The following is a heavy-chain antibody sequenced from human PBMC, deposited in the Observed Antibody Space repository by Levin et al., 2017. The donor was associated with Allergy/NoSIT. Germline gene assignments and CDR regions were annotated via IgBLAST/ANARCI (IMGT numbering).Heavy chain of an antibody. V-gene: IGHV3-33*01. D-gene: IGHD3-22*01. J-gene: IGHJ3*02. CDR1: RFTFSNYG. Sequence: GGSLRLSCAASRFTFSNYGMHWVRQAPGKGLEWVAVIWYDGSNKYYADSVKGRFTISRDNSKNTLYLQMNSLRAEDTAVYYCARSFDRDYYDSSGYYGGFDIWGQGTMVTVSS. CDR2: IWYDGSNK. CDR3: ARSFDRDYYDSSGYYGGFDI.